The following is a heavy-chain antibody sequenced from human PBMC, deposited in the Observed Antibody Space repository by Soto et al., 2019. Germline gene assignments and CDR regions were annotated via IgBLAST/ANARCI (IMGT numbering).Heavy chain of an antibody. Sequence: QEQLVQSGAEVRKPGASVKVSCKAAGYTFTAYYMHWVRQAPGQGLEWMGWINSNNGDTGYAQKFHGRVTMTRDTSITTVYMELSRLRSDDTAVYYCARFSLPGTRFLDFWGQGALVTVTS. D-gene: IGHD1-7*01. CDR1: GYTFTAYY. J-gene: IGHJ4*02. CDR3: ARFSLPGTRFLDF. CDR2: INSNNGDT. V-gene: IGHV1-2*02.